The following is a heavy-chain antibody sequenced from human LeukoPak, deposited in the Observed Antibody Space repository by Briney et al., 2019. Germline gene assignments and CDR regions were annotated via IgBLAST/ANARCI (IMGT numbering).Heavy chain of an antibody. CDR3: ARLHFDSSGWPTYYFDY. CDR2: IYYSGST. Sequence: SETLSLTCTVSGGSISSSSYYWGWIRQPPGKGLEWIGSIYYSGSTYYNPSPKSRVTISVDTSKNQFSLKLSSVTAADTAVYYCARLHFDSSGWPTYYFDYWGQGTLVTVSS. V-gene: IGHV4-39*01. CDR1: GGSISSSSYY. J-gene: IGHJ4*02. D-gene: IGHD3-22*01.